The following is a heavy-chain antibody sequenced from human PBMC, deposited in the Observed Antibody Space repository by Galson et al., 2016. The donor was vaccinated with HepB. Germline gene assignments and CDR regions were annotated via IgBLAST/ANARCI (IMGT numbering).Heavy chain of an antibody. CDR3: ARGGIGGFPYYYYYGMDV. D-gene: IGHD6-13*01. CDR1: GFTLTTYG. V-gene: IGHV3-48*04. CDR2: ISSSSNTI. J-gene: IGHJ6*02. Sequence: SLRLSCAASGFTLTTYGMNWVRQAPGKGLEWLSYISSSSNTIKYADSVKGRFTISRDNARNSLSLQMNSLSAEDTAVYYCARGGIGGFPYYYYYGMDVWGQGTTVTVSS.